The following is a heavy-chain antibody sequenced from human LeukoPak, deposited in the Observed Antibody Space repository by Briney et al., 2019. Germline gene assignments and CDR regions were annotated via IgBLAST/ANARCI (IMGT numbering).Heavy chain of an antibody. D-gene: IGHD1-7*01. Sequence: SVKVSCKASGGTFSSYAISWVRQAPGQGLEWMGGIIPIFGTANYAQKFQGRVTITADESTSTAYMELSSLRAEDTAVYYCARTNYNWNSNPHAMDVWGPGTTVTVSS. V-gene: IGHV1-69*13. J-gene: IGHJ6*02. CDR3: ARTNYNWNSNPHAMDV. CDR2: IIPIFGTA. CDR1: GGTFSSYA.